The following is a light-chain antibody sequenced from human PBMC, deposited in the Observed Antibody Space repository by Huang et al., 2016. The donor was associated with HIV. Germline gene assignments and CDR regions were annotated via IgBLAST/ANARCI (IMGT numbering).Light chain of an antibody. V-gene: IGKV1-5*03. CDR3: QYGET. J-gene: IGKJ1*01. Sequence: DIQLTQSPSTLSASVGDRLTTTCRASQNISSRLAWYQQKPGKAPKLLIYKISSVERGVPSRFSGSCSGTKFTLTINSLQPDDIGTYYCQYGETFGQGSKVEVK. CDR1: QNISSR. CDR2: KIS.